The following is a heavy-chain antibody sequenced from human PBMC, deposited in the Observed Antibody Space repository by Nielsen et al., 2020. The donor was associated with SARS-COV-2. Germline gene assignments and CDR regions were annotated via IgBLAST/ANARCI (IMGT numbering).Heavy chain of an antibody. CDR3: ARGRDGYNRNYYYGMDV. J-gene: IGHJ6*02. D-gene: IGHD5-24*01. Sequence: SETLSLTCNVSGDTINTYYWSWIRQPPGKGLEWIGEINHSGSTNYNPSLKSRVTISVDTSKNQFSLKLSSVTAADTAAYYCARGRDGYNRNYYYGMDVWGQGTTVTVSS. V-gene: IGHV4-34*01. CDR1: GDTINTYY. CDR2: INHSGST.